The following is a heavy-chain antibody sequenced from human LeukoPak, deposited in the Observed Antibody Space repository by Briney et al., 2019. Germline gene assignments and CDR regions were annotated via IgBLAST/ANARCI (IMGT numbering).Heavy chain of an antibody. CDR1: GYTFIAYY. CDR3: ASGYSSGWAGDY. CDR2: INPNSGGT. J-gene: IGHJ4*02. D-gene: IGHD6-19*01. V-gene: IGHV1-2*02. Sequence: GASVKVSCKASGYTFIAYYLHWVRQAPGQGLEWMGWINPNSGGTNFVQKFQGRVTMTRDTSINTAYMELRRLRSDDTAVYYCASGYSSGWAGDYWGQGTLVTVSS.